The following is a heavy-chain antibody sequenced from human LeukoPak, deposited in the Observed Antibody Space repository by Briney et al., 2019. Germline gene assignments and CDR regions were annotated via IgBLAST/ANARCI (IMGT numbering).Heavy chain of an antibody. Sequence: GASVKVSCKASGYTFTSYYMHWVRQAPGQGLEWMGIINPSGGSTSYAQKFQGRVTMTRDTSTSTVYMELSNLRSEDTAVYYCARRSGYYDILTGFWYAFDIWGQGTMVTVSS. CDR3: ARRSGYYDILTGFWYAFDI. CDR2: INPSGGST. V-gene: IGHV1-46*01. J-gene: IGHJ3*02. CDR1: GYTFTSYY. D-gene: IGHD3-9*01.